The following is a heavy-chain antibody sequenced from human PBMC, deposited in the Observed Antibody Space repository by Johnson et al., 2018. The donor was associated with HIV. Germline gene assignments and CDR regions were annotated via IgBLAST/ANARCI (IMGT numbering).Heavy chain of an antibody. V-gene: IGHV3-30*03. CDR2: TSYDGNNK. J-gene: IGHJ3*02. D-gene: IGHD1-26*01. Sequence: VQLVESGGGLVQPGRSLRLSCAASGFAFSNFGMHWVRQAPGQGLEWVAATSYDGNNKYYTASVKGRFTISRDNAKNSLYLQMNSLRAGDTAVYYCARAGVGAGAFDIWGQGTMVTVSS. CDR3: ARAGVGAGAFDI. CDR1: GFAFSNFG.